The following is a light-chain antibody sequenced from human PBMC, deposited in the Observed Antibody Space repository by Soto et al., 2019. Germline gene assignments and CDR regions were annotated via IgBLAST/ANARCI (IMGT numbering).Light chain of an antibody. Sequence: EIVLTQSPGTLSLSPGEGATLSCWASQSVRSNYLAWFQHRPGQAPRLLIYGASSRAADIPDRFSGSGSGTGFTLTISRLEPEDFVVYYCLQYGSSPWTFGQGTKVEIK. J-gene: IGKJ1*01. V-gene: IGKV3-20*01. CDR1: QSVRSNY. CDR2: GAS. CDR3: LQYGSSPWT.